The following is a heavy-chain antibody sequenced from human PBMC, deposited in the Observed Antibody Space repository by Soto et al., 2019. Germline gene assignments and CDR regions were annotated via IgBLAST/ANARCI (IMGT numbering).Heavy chain of an antibody. Sequence: QVQLVQSGAEVKKPGSSVKVSCKASGGTFSSYAISWVRQAPGQGLEWMGGIIPIFGTANYAQKFQGRVTITADESTSTAYMELGSLSSEDTAVYYCAXXXXXXXXXXXGMDVWGQGTTVTVSS. CDR3: AXXXXXXXXXXXGMDV. CDR1: GGTFSSYA. V-gene: IGHV1-69*12. CDR2: IIPIFGTA. J-gene: IGHJ6*02.